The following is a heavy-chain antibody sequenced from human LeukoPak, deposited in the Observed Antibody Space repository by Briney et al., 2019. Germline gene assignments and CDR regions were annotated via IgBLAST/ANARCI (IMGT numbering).Heavy chain of an antibody. CDR3: ARAERFFGDYYYYYYTDV. Sequence: GGSLRLSCAASGFTFSSYWMSWVRQAPGKGLEWVANIKQDGSEKYYVDSVKGRFTISRDNAKNSLYLQMNSLRAEDTAVYYCARAERFFGDYYYYYYTDVWGKGTTVTVSS. CDR1: GFTFSSYW. D-gene: IGHD4-17*01. J-gene: IGHJ6*03. CDR2: IKQDGSEK. V-gene: IGHV3-7*01.